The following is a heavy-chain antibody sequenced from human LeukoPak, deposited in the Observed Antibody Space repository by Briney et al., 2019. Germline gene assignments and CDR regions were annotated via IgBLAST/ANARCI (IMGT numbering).Heavy chain of an antibody. CDR3: AKGFGESDFDY. J-gene: IGHJ4*02. CDR2: IYYSGST. D-gene: IGHD3-10*01. V-gene: IGHV4-39*07. Sequence: STETLSLTCTVSGGSISSSSYYWGWIRQPPGKGLEWIGSIYYSGSTYYNPSLKSRVTMSVDTSKNQFSLKLSSVTAADTAVYYCAKGFGESDFDYWGQGTLVTVSS. CDR1: GGSISSSSYY.